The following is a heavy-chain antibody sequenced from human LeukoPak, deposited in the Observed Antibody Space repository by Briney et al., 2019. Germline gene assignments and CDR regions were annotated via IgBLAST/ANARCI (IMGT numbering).Heavy chain of an antibody. V-gene: IGHV4-59*01. CDR2: IYYSGST. D-gene: IGHD3-22*01. Sequence: PSETLSLTCTVSGGSISSYYWSWLRQPPGKGLEWIGYIYYSGSTNYNPSLKSRVTISVDTSKNQFSLKLSSVTAADTAVYFCARARNYYDSSDYYYEGDAFDIWGQGTMVTVSS. J-gene: IGHJ3*02. CDR3: ARARNYYDSSDYYYEGDAFDI. CDR1: GGSISSYY.